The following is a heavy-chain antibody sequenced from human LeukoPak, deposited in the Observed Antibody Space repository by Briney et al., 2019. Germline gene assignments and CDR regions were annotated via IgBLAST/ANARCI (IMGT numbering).Heavy chain of an antibody. CDR1: GFTVSSNY. D-gene: IGHD3-9*01. CDR2: IYSGGST. V-gene: IGHV3-66*02. CDR3: ARGLRYFDWSPFDY. J-gene: IGHJ4*02. Sequence: GGSLRLSCAASGFTVSSNYMSLVRQAPGKGLEWVSVIYSGGSTYYADSVKGRFTISRDNSKNTLYLQMNSLRAEDTAVYYCARGLRYFDWSPFDYWGQGTLVTVSS.